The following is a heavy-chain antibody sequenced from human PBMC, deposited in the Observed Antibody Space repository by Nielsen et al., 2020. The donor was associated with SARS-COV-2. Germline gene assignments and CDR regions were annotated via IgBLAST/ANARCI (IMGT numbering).Heavy chain of an antibody. D-gene: IGHD6-6*01. CDR3: ARHTRSSSSFYYYYYMDV. V-gene: IGHV5-51*01. J-gene: IGHJ6*03. CDR2: IYPGDSDT. CDR1: GYSFPTYW. Sequence: GESLKISCKGSGYSFPTYWIGWVRQMPGKGLEWMGIIYPGDSDTRYGPSFQGQVTISADKSISTAYLQWSSLKASDTAKYYCARHTRSSSSFYYYYYMDVWGKGTTVTVSS.